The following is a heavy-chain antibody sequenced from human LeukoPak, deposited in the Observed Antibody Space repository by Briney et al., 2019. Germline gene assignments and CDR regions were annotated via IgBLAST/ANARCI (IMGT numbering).Heavy chain of an antibody. V-gene: IGHV3-21*01. J-gene: IGHJ4*02. D-gene: IGHD3-16*01. CDR3: VRGDRRDF. Sequence: PGGSLRLSCVASGFTFSSYAINWVRQAPGRGLEWVSSIDSSGVSTFCVASLRGRFTISRDNAKNSLYLQMNSLRAEDTAVYHCVRGDRRDFWGQGTLVTVSS. CDR2: IDSSGVST. CDR1: GFTFSSYA.